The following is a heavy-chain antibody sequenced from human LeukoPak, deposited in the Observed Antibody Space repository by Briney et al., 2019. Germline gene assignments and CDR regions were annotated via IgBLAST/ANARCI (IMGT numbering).Heavy chain of an antibody. Sequence: PSQTLSLTCTVSGGSISGNYYWSWIRPPAGKGLEWIGRISPSGSTKYNPSLKSRVTISVDTSKNQFSLRLSSVTAADPAVYYCAREFWNYRSGNLQAFHIWGQGTMVTVSS. J-gene: IGHJ3*02. CDR2: ISPSGST. V-gene: IGHV4-61*02. CDR1: GGSISGNYY. CDR3: AREFWNYRSGNLQAFHI. D-gene: IGHD3-10*01.